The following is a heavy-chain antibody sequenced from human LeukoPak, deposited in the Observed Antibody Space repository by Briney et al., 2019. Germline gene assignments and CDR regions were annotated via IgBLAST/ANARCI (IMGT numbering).Heavy chain of an antibody. J-gene: IGHJ3*02. Sequence: PGGSLRLSCAASGFTLSSYSMNWVRQAPGKGLEWVSSISSSSAYIHYADSVKGRFTISRDNANNSLYLQMNSLRAEDTAVYYCARDEVGATTDPFDIWGLGTMVAVSS. CDR1: GFTLSSYS. V-gene: IGHV3-21*01. CDR2: ISSSSAYI. D-gene: IGHD1-26*01. CDR3: ARDEVGATTDPFDI.